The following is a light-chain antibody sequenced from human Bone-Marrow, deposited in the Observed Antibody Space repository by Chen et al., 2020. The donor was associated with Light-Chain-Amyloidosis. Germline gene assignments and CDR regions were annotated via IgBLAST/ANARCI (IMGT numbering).Light chain of an antibody. CDR1: DLPTKY. V-gene: IGLV3-25*03. Sequence: SYELTQPPSVSVSPGQTARITCSGDDLPTKYAYWYQQKPGQAPVLVIHRDNARPLGISERFSGSSSGTTATLTISGVQAEDEADYHCQSADSSGTYEVIFGGGTKLTVL. J-gene: IGLJ2*01. CDR2: RDN. CDR3: QSADSSGTYEVI.